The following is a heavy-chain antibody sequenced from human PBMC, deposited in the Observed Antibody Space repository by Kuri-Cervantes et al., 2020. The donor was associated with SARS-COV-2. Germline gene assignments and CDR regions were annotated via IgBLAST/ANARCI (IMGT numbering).Heavy chain of an antibody. CDR2: IGGTGTDT. CDR1: GFIFSNYA. CDR3: AKDGLRFLVWLFPTWFDP. Sequence: ETLSLTCAASGFIFSNYAMSWVRQAPGKGLEWVSSIGGTGTDTYYTDAVKGRFTISRDNSKNTLYLQMNSLRAEDTAVYYCAKDGLRFLVWLFPTWFDPWGQGTLVTVSS. J-gene: IGHJ5*02. D-gene: IGHD3-3*01. V-gene: IGHV3-23*01.